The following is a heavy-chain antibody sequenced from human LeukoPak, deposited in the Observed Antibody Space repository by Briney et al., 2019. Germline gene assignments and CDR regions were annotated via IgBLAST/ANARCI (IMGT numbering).Heavy chain of an antibody. CDR2: ISWNSGSI. Sequence: PGRSLRLSCAASGFTFDDYAMPWVRQAPGKGLEWVSGISWNSGSIGYADSVKGRFTISRGNAKNSLYLQMNSLRAEDTAVYYCAKALTYYYGSGSYDPVVMDVWGQGTTVTVSS. D-gene: IGHD3-10*01. CDR1: GFTFDDYA. V-gene: IGHV3-9*01. CDR3: AKALTYYYGSGSYDPVVMDV. J-gene: IGHJ6*02.